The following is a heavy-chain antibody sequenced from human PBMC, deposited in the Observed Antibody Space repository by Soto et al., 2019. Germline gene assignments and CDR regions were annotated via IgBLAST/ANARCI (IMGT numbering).Heavy chain of an antibody. D-gene: IGHD3-22*01. Sequence: SETLSLTCTVSGGSISSGDYYWSWLSKPPGKGLEWIGYIYYSGSTYYNPSLKSRVTISVDTSKNQFSLKLSSVTAADTAVYYCARDNYYDSSGYSYFDYWGQGTLVTVSS. J-gene: IGHJ4*02. CDR2: IYYSGST. CDR3: ARDNYYDSSGYSYFDY. CDR1: GGSISSGDYY. V-gene: IGHV4-30-4*01.